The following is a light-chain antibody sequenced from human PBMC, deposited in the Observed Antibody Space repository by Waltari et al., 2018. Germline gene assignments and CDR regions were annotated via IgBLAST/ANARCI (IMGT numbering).Light chain of an antibody. J-gene: IGLJ1*01. V-gene: IGLV1-44*01. Sequence: QSVFTQPPSASGTPGQRVTISCSGSSANIGSNPVNWYQHLPGTAPKLLINNNSQRPSGVPDRFAGSKSGTSASLAISGLLSDDEAEYYCAAWDDSLSGYVFGTGTNVSVL. CDR2: NNS. CDR3: AAWDDSLSGYV. CDR1: SANIGSNP.